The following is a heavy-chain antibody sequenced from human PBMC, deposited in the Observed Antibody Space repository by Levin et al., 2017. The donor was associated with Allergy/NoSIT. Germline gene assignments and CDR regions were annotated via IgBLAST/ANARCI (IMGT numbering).Heavy chain of an antibody. Sequence: SETLSLTCTVSGGSISSYYWSWIRQPAGKGLEWIGRIYTSGSTNYNPSLKSRVTMSVDTSKIQFSLKLSSVTAADTAVYYCAREGPIDCSGGSCYSVDYWGQGTLVTVSS. CDR2: IYTSGST. CDR3: AREGPIDCSGGSCYSVDY. V-gene: IGHV4-4*07. J-gene: IGHJ4*02. D-gene: IGHD2-15*01. CDR1: GGSISSYY.